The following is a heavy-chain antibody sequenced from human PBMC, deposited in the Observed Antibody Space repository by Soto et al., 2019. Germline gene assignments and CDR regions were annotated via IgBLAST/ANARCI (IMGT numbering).Heavy chain of an antibody. D-gene: IGHD6-19*01. V-gene: IGHV1-3*01. J-gene: IGHJ4*02. CDR1: GYTFTRYD. Sequence: GSVEVSCKAFGYTFTRYDINWVGQATGKRLEWMGWMNAGNGNTKYSQKFQGRVTITRDTSASTAYMELSSLRSEDTAVYYCAIRAEGSCWNPKFEHWGQGTRANVPS. CDR2: MNAGNGNT. CDR3: AIRAEGSCWNPKFEH.